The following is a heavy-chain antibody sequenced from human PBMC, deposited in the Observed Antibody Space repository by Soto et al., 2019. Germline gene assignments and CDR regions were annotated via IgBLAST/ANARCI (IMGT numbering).Heavy chain of an antibody. Sequence: APVTVGCKASGYTFRCHYINGMRQAPGQGLEWMGWINPNSGGTNYAQKFQGRVTMTRDTSISTAYMELSRLRSDDTAVYYCARGWRGYSGYDSGGPDYWGQGTLVTVSS. V-gene: IGHV1-2*02. CDR1: GYTFRCHY. CDR2: INPNSGGT. CDR3: ARGWRGYSGYDSGGPDY. J-gene: IGHJ4*02. D-gene: IGHD5-12*01.